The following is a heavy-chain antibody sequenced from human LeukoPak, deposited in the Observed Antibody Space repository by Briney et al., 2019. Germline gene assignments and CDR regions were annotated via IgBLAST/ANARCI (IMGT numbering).Heavy chain of an antibody. Sequence: PGGSLRLSCAAPGFAFSSYNMNSVRQAPGKGLEWVSFISYGGSYIYYAVSVMGRFTISRDNAKNSLYLQMNSLRAEDTAVYYCARHSDIPIDYWGQGTLVTVSS. D-gene: IGHD2-2*02. V-gene: IGHV3-21*01. CDR1: GFAFSSYN. CDR2: ISYGGSYI. CDR3: ARHSDIPIDY. J-gene: IGHJ4*02.